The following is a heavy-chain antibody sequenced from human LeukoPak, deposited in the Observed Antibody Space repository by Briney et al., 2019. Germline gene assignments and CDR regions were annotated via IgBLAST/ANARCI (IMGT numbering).Heavy chain of an antibody. J-gene: IGHJ4*02. Sequence: ASVKVSCKASGGTFSSYAISWVRQAPGQGLEWMGGIIPIFGTANYAQKFQGRVTITADESTSTAYMELSSLRSEGTAVYYCARDGEEMGSYFDYWGQGTLVTVSS. CDR2: IIPIFGTA. CDR3: ARDGEEMGSYFDY. D-gene: IGHD5-24*01. V-gene: IGHV1-69*13. CDR1: GGTFSSYA.